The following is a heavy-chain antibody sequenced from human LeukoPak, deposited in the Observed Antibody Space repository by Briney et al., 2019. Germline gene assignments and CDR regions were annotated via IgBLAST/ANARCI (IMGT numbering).Heavy chain of an antibody. CDR3: ARYDSSGYYSDNEAFDI. J-gene: IGHJ3*02. Sequence: SETLSLTCTVSGGSISSYYWSWIRQPPGKGLEWIGYIYYSGSTNYNPSLKSRVTISVDTSKNQFSLKLSSVTAADTAVYYCARYDSSGYYSDNEAFDIWGQGTMVTVSS. V-gene: IGHV4-59*01. D-gene: IGHD3-22*01. CDR2: IYYSGST. CDR1: GGSISSYY.